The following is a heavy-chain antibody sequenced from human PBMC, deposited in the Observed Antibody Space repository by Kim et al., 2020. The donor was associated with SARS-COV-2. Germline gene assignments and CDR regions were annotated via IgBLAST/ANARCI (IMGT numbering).Heavy chain of an antibody. Sequence: SETLSLTCTVSGGSISSSSYYWGWIRQPPGKGLEWIGSIYYSGSTYYNPSLKSRVTISVDTSKNQFSLKLSSVTAADTAVYYCAHRPTGHCGGDCYFDYWGQGTLVTVSS. V-gene: IGHV4-39*01. D-gene: IGHD2-21*02. CDR2: IYYSGST. CDR3: AHRPTGHCGGDCYFDY. J-gene: IGHJ4*02. CDR1: GGSISSSSYY.